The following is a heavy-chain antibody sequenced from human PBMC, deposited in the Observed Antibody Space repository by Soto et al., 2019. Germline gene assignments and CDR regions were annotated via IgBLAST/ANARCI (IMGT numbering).Heavy chain of an antibody. CDR1: GYTFTSYG. V-gene: IGHV1-18*01. Sequence: WASVKVSCKASGYTFTSYGISWVRQAPGQGLEWMGWISAYSGNTNYAQKLQGRVTMTTDTSTSTAYMELRSLRSDDTAVYYCARGVEGLLWFGELTGPFDYWGQGTLVTVSS. J-gene: IGHJ4*02. CDR2: ISAYSGNT. D-gene: IGHD3-10*01. CDR3: ARGVEGLLWFGELTGPFDY.